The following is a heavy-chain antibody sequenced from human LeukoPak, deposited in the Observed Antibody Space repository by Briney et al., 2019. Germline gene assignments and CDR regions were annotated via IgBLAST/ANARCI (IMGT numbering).Heavy chain of an antibody. CDR2: IKQDGSEK. D-gene: IGHD3-3*01. CDR3: ARYTEYYDFWSGYYKRGSIDY. V-gene: IGHV3-7*02. Sequence: GGSLRLSCAASGFTFSSYWMSWVRQAPGKGLEWVANIKQDGSEKYYVDSVKGRFTISRDDAKNSLYLQMNSLRVEDAAVYYCARYTEYYDFWSGYYKRGSIDYWGQGTLVTVSS. CDR1: GFTFSSYW. J-gene: IGHJ4*02.